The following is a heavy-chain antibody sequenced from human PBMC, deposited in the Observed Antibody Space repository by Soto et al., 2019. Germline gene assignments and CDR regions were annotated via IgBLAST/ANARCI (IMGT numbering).Heavy chain of an antibody. V-gene: IGHV3-74*01. J-gene: IGHJ6*02. D-gene: IGHD5-18*01. CDR3: ARELGYSYGYGYYYYGMDV. CDR2: INSDGSST. Sequence: GGSLRLSCAASGFTFSSYWMHWVRQAPGKGLVWISRINSDGSSTSYADTVKGRFTISRDNAKNTLYLQMNSLRVEDTAVFYCARELGYSYGYGYYYYGMDVWGQGTTVTVSS. CDR1: GFTFSSYW.